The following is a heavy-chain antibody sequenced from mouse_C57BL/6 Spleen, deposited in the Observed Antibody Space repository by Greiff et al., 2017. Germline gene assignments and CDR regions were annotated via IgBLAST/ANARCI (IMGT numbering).Heavy chain of an antibody. J-gene: IGHJ4*01. CDR2: INPSSGYT. CDR3: ARFREKSSGYYAMDY. Sequence: QVQLQQSGAELAKPGASVKLSCKASGYTFTSYWMHWVKQRPGQGLEWIGYINPSSGYTKYNQKFKDKATLTADKYSSTAYMLLSSLTYEDSAVYYCARFREKSSGYYAMDYWGQGTLVTVSS. CDR1: GYTFTSYW. D-gene: IGHD3-2*02. V-gene: IGHV1-7*01.